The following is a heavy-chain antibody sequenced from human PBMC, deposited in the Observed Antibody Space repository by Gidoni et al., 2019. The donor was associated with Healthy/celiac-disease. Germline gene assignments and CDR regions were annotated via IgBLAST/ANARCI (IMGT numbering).Heavy chain of an antibody. J-gene: IGHJ4*02. CDR1: GGSFSGYY. CDR3: ARGLFSASDY. CDR2: INHSGST. V-gene: IGHV4-34*01. Sequence: QVQLQQWGAGLLKPSETLSLTCAVYGGSFSGYYWSWIRQPPGKGLEWIGEINHSGSTNYNPSLKSRVTISVDTSKNQFSLKLSSVTAADTAVYYCARGLFSASDYWGQGTLVTVSS. D-gene: IGHD3-3*01.